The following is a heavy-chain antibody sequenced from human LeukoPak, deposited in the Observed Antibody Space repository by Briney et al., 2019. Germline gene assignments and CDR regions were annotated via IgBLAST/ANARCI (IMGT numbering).Heavy chain of an antibody. V-gene: IGHV4-4*07. Sequence: SETLSLTCTVSGDSISSHYWSWVRQPAGKGLEWIGRVSTSGSTNYNPSLESRVTMSVDTSKNQFSLKLSSVTAADTAVYYCARSEVGNTTQWDNWGQGTLVTVSS. D-gene: IGHD1-26*01. CDR2: VSTSGST. CDR3: ARSEVGNTTQWDN. J-gene: IGHJ4*02. CDR1: GDSISSHY.